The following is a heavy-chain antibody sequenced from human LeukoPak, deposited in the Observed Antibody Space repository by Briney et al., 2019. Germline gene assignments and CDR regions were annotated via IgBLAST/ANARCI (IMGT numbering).Heavy chain of an antibody. Sequence: GGSLRLSCAASGFTFSSYGMSWVRQAPGKGLEWVSAISGSGGSTYYADSVKGRFTIARDNSKNTLYLQMTSLRAEDTAVYYCAKVFLGGSYYFDYWGQGTLVTVSS. CDR3: AKVFLGGSYYFDY. CDR2: ISGSGGST. CDR1: GFTFSSYG. J-gene: IGHJ4*02. V-gene: IGHV3-23*01. D-gene: IGHD1-26*01.